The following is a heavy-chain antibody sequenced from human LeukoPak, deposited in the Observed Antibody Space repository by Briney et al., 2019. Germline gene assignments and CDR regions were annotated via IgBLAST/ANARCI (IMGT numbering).Heavy chain of an antibody. CDR3: AKIGAVVVAATDDDY. V-gene: IGHV3-23*01. J-gene: IGHJ4*02. CDR2: ISGSGGST. D-gene: IGHD2-15*01. Sequence: GGSLRLSCAASGFTFSSYAMSWVRQAPGKGLEWVSAISGSGGSTYYADSVKGRFTISRDNSKNTLYLQMNSLRAEDTAVYYFAKIGAVVVAATDDDYWGQGTLVTVSS. CDR1: GFTFSSYA.